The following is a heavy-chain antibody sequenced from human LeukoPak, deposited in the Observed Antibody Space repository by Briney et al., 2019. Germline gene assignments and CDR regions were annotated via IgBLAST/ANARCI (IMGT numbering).Heavy chain of an antibody. J-gene: IGHJ6*03. CDR1: GFTFSSYA. D-gene: IGHD1-1*01. V-gene: IGHV3-23*01. CDR2: ISGSGDST. CDR3: AKTDWTSDYYYYFMDV. Sequence: GGFLRLSCAASGFTFSSYAMSWVRQAPGKGLEWVSAISGSGDSTYYADSVKGRFTISRDNSKNTLYLQMNSLRAEDTAVYYCAKTDWTSDYYYYFMDVWGKGTTVTVSS.